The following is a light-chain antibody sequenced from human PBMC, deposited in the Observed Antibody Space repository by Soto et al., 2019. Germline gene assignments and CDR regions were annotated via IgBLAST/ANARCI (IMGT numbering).Light chain of an antibody. CDR1: QGIRNF. CDR3: QKYNSAPLT. Sequence: DIQMTQSPTSLSASVGDRVTITCRASQGIRNFVAWYQQKPGKAPKLLIYAASTLQSGVPSRFSGSGSGTDFTLTINSLQPEDVATYSCQKYNSAPLTFGGGTKVEIK. J-gene: IGKJ4*01. V-gene: IGKV1-27*01. CDR2: AAS.